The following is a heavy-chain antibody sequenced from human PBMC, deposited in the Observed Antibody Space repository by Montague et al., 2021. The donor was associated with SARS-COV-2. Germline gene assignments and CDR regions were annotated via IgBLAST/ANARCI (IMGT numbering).Heavy chain of an antibody. D-gene: IGHD3-16*01. V-gene: IGHV4-59*01. CDR2: IYYGGST. Sequence: SETLSLTCTVSGDSITSSFWTWVRQPPGKGLEWIGYIYYGGSTNHTPCLKSRVTMSVDVSKNQFSLKLSSVTAADTAVYYCEGEAFGGVIDHWGQGTLVTVSS. J-gene: IGHJ4*02. CDR3: EGEAFGGVIDH. CDR1: GDSITSSF.